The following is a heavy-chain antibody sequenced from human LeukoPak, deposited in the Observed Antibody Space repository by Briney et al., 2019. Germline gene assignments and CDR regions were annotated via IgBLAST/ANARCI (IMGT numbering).Heavy chain of an antibody. CDR2: IRWDSEII. CDR3: ARESGVYSGNSRYWYFDL. Sequence: GGSLRLSCAASGFTFSSHSMNWIRQAPGQGLEWVSYIRWDSEIIYYADSVKGRFTVSRDNVDNSLYLQMNSLRAEDTALYYCARESGVYSGNSRYWYFDLWGRGTLVTVSS. D-gene: IGHD4-23*01. CDR1: GFTFSSHS. V-gene: IGHV3-48*04. J-gene: IGHJ2*01.